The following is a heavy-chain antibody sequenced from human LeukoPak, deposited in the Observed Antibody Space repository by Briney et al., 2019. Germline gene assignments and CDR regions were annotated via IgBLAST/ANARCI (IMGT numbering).Heavy chain of an antibody. V-gene: IGHV3-74*01. Sequence: PGGSLRLSCAASRFTFGNYWMHWVRQAPGKGLVWVSRIHSDGRQTTYADSLKGQFTISRDNAKNTLYLQINSLRADDTAVYFCVRGGCSSAGCGRGFDYWGQGTQVIVSS. CDR2: IHSDGRQT. J-gene: IGHJ4*02. CDR1: RFTFGNYW. CDR3: VRGGCSSAGCGRGFDY. D-gene: IGHD2-2*01.